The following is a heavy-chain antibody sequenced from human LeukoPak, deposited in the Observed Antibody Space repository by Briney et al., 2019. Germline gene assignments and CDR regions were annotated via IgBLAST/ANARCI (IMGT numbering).Heavy chain of an antibody. Sequence: GGSLRLSCAASGFTFSNYPIHWVRQAPGKGLEYVSAISIDGGSTYYANSVKGRFTISRDSSKSTLYLQMGSLRAEDTAVYYCARGASTTVTIFDHWGQGSLVTVSS. CDR1: GFTFSNYP. CDR3: ARGASTTVTIFDH. CDR2: ISIDGGST. V-gene: IGHV3-64*01. J-gene: IGHJ4*02. D-gene: IGHD4-17*01.